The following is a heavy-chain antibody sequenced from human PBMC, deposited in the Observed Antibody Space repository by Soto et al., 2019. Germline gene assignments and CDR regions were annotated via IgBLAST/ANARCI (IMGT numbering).Heavy chain of an antibody. CDR3: VKDGGDSYGYGRHYFDY. V-gene: IGHV3-64D*06. CDR2: ISSNGGST. Sequence: PGGSLRLSCSASGFTFSSYAMHWVRQAPGKGLEYVSAISSNGGSTYYADSVKGRFTISRDNSKNTLYLQMSSLRAEDTAVYYCVKDGGDSYGYGRHYFDYWGQGTLVTVSS. J-gene: IGHJ4*02. D-gene: IGHD5-18*01. CDR1: GFTFSSYA.